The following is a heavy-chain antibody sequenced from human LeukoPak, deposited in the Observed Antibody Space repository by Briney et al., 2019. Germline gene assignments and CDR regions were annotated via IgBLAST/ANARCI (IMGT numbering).Heavy chain of an antibody. D-gene: IGHD3-10*01. CDR2: IYYSGST. J-gene: IGHJ5*02. CDR1: GGSISSYY. CDR3: ARSYVLLWFGELRGNWFDP. Sequence: KSSETLSLTCTVSGGSISSYYWSWIRQPPGKGLEWIGYIYYSGSTNYNPSLKSRVTISVDTSKNQFSLKLSSVTAADTAVYYCARSYVLLWFGELRGNWFDPWGQGTLVTVS. V-gene: IGHV4-59*12.